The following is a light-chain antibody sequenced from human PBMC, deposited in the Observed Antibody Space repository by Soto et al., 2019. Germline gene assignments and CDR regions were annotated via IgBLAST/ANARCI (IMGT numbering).Light chain of an antibody. J-gene: IGLJ3*02. V-gene: IGLV4-69*01. CDR2: LNSDGSH. CDR1: SGHSSYA. CDR3: QTWGTGLWL. Sequence: QSVLTQSPSASAYLGASVKLTCTLSSGHSSYAIAWHQQQPEKGPRYLMKLNSDGSHSKGDGIPDRFSGSSSGAERYLTISSLQSEDEADYYCQTWGTGLWLFGGGTKLTVL.